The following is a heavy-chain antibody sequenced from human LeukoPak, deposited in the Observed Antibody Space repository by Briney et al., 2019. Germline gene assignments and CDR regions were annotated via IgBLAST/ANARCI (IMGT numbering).Heavy chain of an antibody. CDR1: GGSFSGYY. Sequence: SETLSLPCAVYGGSFSGYYWSWIRQPPAKGLEWIGEINHSGSTNYNPSLKSRVTISVDTSKNQFSLKLSSVTAADTAVYYCARGYAGYSSGWSRGGWFDPWCQGTLVTVSS. CDR2: INHSGST. V-gene: IGHV4-34*01. D-gene: IGHD6-19*01. CDR3: ARGYAGYSSGWSRGGWFDP. J-gene: IGHJ5*02.